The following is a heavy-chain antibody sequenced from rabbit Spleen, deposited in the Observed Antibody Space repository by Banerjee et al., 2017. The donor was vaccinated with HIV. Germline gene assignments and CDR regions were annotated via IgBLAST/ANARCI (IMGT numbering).Heavy chain of an antibody. Sequence: QEQLEESGGDLVKPGASLTLTCTASGFSFSNNYVMCWVRQAPGKGLEWIACIGAGISYTIYYATWAKGRFTISKTSSTTVTLQMTSLTAADTATYFCARDTSSSFSSYGMDLWGQGTLVTVS. D-gene: IGHD1-1*01. V-gene: IGHV1S45*01. CDR3: ARDTSSSFSSYGMDL. J-gene: IGHJ6*01. CDR1: GFSFSNNYV. CDR2: IGAGISYTI.